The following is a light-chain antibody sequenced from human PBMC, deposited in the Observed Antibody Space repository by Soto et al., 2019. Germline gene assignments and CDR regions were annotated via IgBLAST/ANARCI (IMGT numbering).Light chain of an antibody. J-gene: IGKJ1*01. CDR1: QSIYTF. Sequence: DIQMTQSPSSLSASVGERVTITCRANQSIYTFLNWYQQKPGKAPKLLIHAASTLQSGVPSTFSGSGSWTDFTLTISSLQAEDFATYYCQQSYSTPRTFGQGTKVDLK. CDR3: QQSYSTPRT. CDR2: AAS. V-gene: IGKV1-39*01.